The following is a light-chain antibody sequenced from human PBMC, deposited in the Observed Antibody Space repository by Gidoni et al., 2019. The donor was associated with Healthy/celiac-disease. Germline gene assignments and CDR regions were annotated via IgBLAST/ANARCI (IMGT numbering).Light chain of an antibody. V-gene: IGKV1-39*01. Sequence: DIQMTQSPSSLSASVGDRVTITCRASQSISSYLNWYQQKPGKAPKLLIYAASSLQSGVPSRFSGSGSGTDFTLSISSLQPEDFATYSCQQSYRAFGQGTKVEIK. J-gene: IGKJ1*01. CDR3: QQSYRA. CDR1: QSISSY. CDR2: AAS.